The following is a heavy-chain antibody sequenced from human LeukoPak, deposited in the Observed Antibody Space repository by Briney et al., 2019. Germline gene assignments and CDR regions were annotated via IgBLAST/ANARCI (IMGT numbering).Heavy chain of an antibody. CDR2: ITSSGSPL. D-gene: IGHD3-22*01. J-gene: IGHJ4*02. V-gene: IGHV3-11*01. CDR1: GFTFSDYY. CDR3: AKDLYDSSGYADY. Sequence: PGGSLRLSCAASGFTFSDYYMSWIRQAPGKGLEWVSYITSSGSPLYSADSVKGRFTISRDNSKNTLYLQMNSLRAEDTAVYYCAKDLYDSSGYADYWGQGTLVTVSS.